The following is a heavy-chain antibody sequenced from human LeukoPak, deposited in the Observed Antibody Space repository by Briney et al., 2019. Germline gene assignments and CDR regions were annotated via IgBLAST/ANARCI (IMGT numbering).Heavy chain of an antibody. J-gene: IGHJ4*02. CDR2: ISGSGGST. V-gene: IGHV3-23*01. CDR1: GFTFSSYA. D-gene: IGHD2-21*02. CDR3: AKEADPHIVVVTATRN. Sequence: GGSLRLSCAASGFTFSSYAMSWVRQAPGKGLEWVSAISGSGGSTYYAGSVKGRFTISRDNSKNTLYLQMNSLRAEDTAVYYCAKEADPHIVVVTATRNWGQGTPVTVSS.